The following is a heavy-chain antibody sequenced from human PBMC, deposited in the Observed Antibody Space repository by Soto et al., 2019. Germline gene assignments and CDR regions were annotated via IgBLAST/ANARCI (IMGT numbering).Heavy chain of an antibody. D-gene: IGHD3-22*01. CDR3: ARDVMGGSSGYDYGMDV. CDR1: GGTFSSYA. Sequence: GPPVKVSCKASGGTFSSYAISWVRQAPGQGLEWMGGIIPIFGTANYAQKFQGRVTITADKSTSTAYMELSSLRSEDTAVYYCARDVMGGSSGYDYGMDVWGQGTTVTVSS. CDR2: IIPIFGTA. V-gene: IGHV1-69*06. J-gene: IGHJ6*02.